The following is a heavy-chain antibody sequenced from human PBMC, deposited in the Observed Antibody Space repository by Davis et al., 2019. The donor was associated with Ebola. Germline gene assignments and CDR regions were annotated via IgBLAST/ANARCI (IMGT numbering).Heavy chain of an antibody. J-gene: IGHJ6*04. CDR1: GFTFSNYA. D-gene: IGHD3-22*01. CDR3: ARSRYHFNSSGYYRYYYYGLDV. V-gene: IGHV4-34*01. Sequence: GSLRLSCAASGFTFSNYAMSWIRQPPGKGLEWIGDINHSESTNYNPSLESRLTISVDTSKSQFSLKMTSVTAADTAVYYCARSRYHFNSSGYYRYYYYGLDVWGKGTAVTVSS. CDR2: INHSEST.